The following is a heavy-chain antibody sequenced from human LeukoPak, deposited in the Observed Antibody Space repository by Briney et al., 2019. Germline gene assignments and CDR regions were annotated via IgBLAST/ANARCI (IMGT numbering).Heavy chain of an antibody. V-gene: IGHV3-23*01. CDR2: ISGSGDGT. CDR3: AKSMAGYCDSTIDY. Sequence: GGSLRLSCTASGFTFDNYAMIWVRQASGKGLEWVSVISGSGDGTDSADSVRGRFTISRDNSKNTLYLEMSSLRVEDTAVYHCAKSMAGYCDSTIDYWGQGTLVTVSS. D-gene: IGHD2-2*01. CDR1: GFTFDNYA. J-gene: IGHJ4*02.